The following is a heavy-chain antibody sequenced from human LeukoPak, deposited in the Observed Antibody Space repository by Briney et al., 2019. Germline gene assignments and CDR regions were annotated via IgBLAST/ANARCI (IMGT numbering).Heavy chain of an antibody. CDR2: ISGSGGST. CDR3: AWTRRGLHGNFDY. Sequence: GGSLRLSCAASGFTFSSYAMSWVRQAPGKGLEWVSAISGSGGSTYYADSVKGRFTTSRDNSKNTLYLQMNSLRAEDTAVYYCAWTRRGLHGNFDYWGQGTLVTVSS. V-gene: IGHV3-23*01. D-gene: IGHD5-18*01. CDR1: GFTFSSYA. J-gene: IGHJ4*02.